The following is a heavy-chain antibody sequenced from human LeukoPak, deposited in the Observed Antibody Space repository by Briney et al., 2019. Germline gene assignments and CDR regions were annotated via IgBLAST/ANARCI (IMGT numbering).Heavy chain of an antibody. Sequence: SETLSLTCTISGSSITSVSHYWGWIRQPPGTGLEWLGDIYYTGSTYYSPSLRGRVTMSVHTSENQFSLRLNSVTAVDTAVYYCARRWGNIVGVTYEYWGQGTLVTVSS. D-gene: IGHD3-16*01. CDR3: ARRWGNIVGVTYEY. V-gene: IGHV4-39*01. CDR1: GSSITSVSHY. J-gene: IGHJ4*02. CDR2: IYYTGST.